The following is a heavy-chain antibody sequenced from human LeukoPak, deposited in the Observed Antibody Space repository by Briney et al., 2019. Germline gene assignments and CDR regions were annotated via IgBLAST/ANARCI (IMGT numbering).Heavy chain of an antibody. J-gene: IGHJ3*02. CDR1: GFTFSSYA. D-gene: IGHD6-19*01. V-gene: IGHV3-23*01. CDR2: ISGSGGST. Sequence: TGGSLRLSCAASGFTFSSYAMSWVRQAPGKGLEWVSAISGSGGSTYYADSVKGRFTISRDNSKNTLYLQMNSLRAEDTAVYYCARDASSGWDPDAFDIWGQGTMVTVSS. CDR3: ARDASSGWDPDAFDI.